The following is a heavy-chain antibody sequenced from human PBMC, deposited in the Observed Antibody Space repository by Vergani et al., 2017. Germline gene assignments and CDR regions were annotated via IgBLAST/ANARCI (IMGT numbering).Heavy chain of an antibody. Sequence: QVQVVQSGAEVKKSGASVKVSCKTSGYTFSNYYMHWVRQAPGQGLEWMGIINPSGGHTNYAQKFQGRVHMTRDTSTSTVYMELSSLRSEDTAIYYCARGDYGILTGYRYWGQGTLVTVSA. CDR3: ARGDYGILTGYRY. D-gene: IGHD3-9*01. CDR2: INPSGGHT. CDR1: GYTFSNYY. J-gene: IGHJ4*02. V-gene: IGHV1-46*03.